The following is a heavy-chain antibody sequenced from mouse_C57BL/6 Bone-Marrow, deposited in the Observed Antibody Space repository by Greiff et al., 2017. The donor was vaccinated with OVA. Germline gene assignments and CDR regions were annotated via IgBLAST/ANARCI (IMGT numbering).Heavy chain of an antibody. D-gene: IGHD2-1*01. V-gene: IGHV1-64*01. CDR1: GYTFTSYW. Sequence: VKLPPPGAELVKPGASVKLSCKASGYTFTSYWMHWVKQRPGQGLEWIGMIHPNSGSTNYNEKFKSKATLTVDKSSSTAYMQLNSLTSEDSAVYYCARKGNYAYYYAMDDWGQGTSVTVAS. CDR2: IHPNSGST. J-gene: IGHJ4*01. CDR3: ARKGNYAYYYAMDD.